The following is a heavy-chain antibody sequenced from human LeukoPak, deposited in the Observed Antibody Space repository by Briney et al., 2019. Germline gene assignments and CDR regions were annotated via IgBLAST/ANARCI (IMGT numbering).Heavy chain of an antibody. CDR2: ISGSGGST. CDR1: GFTFSSYA. D-gene: IGHD1-26*01. CDR3: AKDGYRIVGATCDY. V-gene: IGHV3-23*01. J-gene: IGHJ4*02. Sequence: QTGRSLRLSCAASGFTFSSYAMHWVRQAPGKGLEWVSAISGSGGSTYYADSVKGRFTISRDNSKNTLYLQMNSLRAEDTAVYYCAKDGYRIVGATCDYWGQGTLVTVSS.